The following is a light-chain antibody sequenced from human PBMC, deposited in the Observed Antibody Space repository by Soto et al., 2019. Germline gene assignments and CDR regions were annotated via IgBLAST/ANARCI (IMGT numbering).Light chain of an antibody. Sequence: EIVLTQSPGTLSLSPGARATLSCRASQSVSSSYLAWYKQKPGQAPRLLIYGASSRATGIPDRFSGGGSGTDFTVTISRLEPEDFAVYYCHQYGSSPFTFGPGTKVDIK. V-gene: IGKV3-20*01. CDR3: HQYGSSPFT. CDR2: GAS. CDR1: QSVSSSY. J-gene: IGKJ3*01.